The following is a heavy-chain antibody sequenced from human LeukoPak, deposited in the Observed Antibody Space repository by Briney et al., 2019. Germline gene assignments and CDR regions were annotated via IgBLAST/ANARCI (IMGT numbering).Heavy chain of an antibody. CDR3: ARDDCSSISCYHNWFDP. CDR1: GFTFSGYW. J-gene: IGHJ5*02. CDR2: IKQDGSEK. Sequence: PGGSLRLSCAASGFTFSGYWMSWVRQAPGRGLEGVANIKQDGSEKYYVDSVKGRFTISRDNAKNSQYLQMNSLRAEDTAVYYCARDDCSSISCYHNWFDPWGQGTLVTGSS. V-gene: IGHV3-7*01. D-gene: IGHD2-2*01.